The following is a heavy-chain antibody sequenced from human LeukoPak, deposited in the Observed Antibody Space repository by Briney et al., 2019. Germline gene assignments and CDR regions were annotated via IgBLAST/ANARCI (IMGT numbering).Heavy chain of an antibody. CDR1: GGSFSGYY. Sequence: SETLSLTCAVYGGSFSGYYWSWIRQPPGKGLEWIGEINHSGSTNYNPSLKSRVTILVDTSKNQFSLKLSSVTAADTAVYYCARLSSGWPYYFDYWGQGTLVTVSS. CDR3: ARLSSGWPYYFDY. V-gene: IGHV4-34*01. D-gene: IGHD6-19*01. J-gene: IGHJ4*02. CDR2: INHSGST.